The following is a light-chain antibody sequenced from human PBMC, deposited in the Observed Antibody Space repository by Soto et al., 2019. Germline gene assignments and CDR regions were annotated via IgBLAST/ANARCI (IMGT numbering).Light chain of an antibody. CDR3: QQSSNTPRYANS. CDR2: GAS. V-gene: IGKV1-39*01. Sequence: DIQMTQSPSSPSASVGDRVTITCRASQSLSSYLNWYQQKPGKAPKLLIYGASSLQSGVPSRFSGSASVTEFTLTISSLQPEDFATYYCQQSSNTPRYANSFGQGTRLEIK. J-gene: IGKJ5*01. CDR1: QSLSSY.